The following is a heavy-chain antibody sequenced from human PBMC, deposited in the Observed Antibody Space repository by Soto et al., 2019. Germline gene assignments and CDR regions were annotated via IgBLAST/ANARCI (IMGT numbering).Heavy chain of an antibody. CDR2: IYYSGST. Sequence: SETLSLTCTVSGGSISSGGYYWSWIRQHPGKGLEWIGYIYYSGSTYYNPSLKSRVTISVDTSKNQFSLKLSSVTAADTAVYYCASHTRYDFWSGYGESGMDVWRQGTTVTVSS. CDR3: ASHTRYDFWSGYGESGMDV. CDR1: GGSISSGGYY. V-gene: IGHV4-31*03. D-gene: IGHD3-3*01. J-gene: IGHJ6*02.